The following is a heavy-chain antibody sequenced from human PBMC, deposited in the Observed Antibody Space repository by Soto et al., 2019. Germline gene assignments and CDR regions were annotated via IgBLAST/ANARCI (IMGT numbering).Heavy chain of an antibody. D-gene: IGHD6-25*01. V-gene: IGHV1-8*01. CDR1: GYTFTSYD. CDR3: ARAWQRLGMYYFDY. Sequence: ASVKVSCKASGYTFTSYDINWVRQATGQGLEWMGWMNPNSGNTGYAQKFQGRVTMTRNTSISTAYMELSSLRSEDTAVYYCARAWQRLGMYYFDYWGQGXLVTVSS. CDR2: MNPNSGNT. J-gene: IGHJ4*02.